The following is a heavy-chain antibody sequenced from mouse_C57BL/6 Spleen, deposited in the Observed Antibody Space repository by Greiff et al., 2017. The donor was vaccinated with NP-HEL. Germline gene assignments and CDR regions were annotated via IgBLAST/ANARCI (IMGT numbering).Heavy chain of an antibody. CDR3: ARSGITTVVGDY. Sequence: VQLQQSGAELVRPGASVKLSCKASGYTFTDYYINWVKQRPGQGLEWIARIYPGSGNTYYNEKFKGKATLTAEKSSSTAYMQLSSLTSEDSAVYVCARSGITTVVGDYWGQGTTLTVSS. V-gene: IGHV1-76*01. J-gene: IGHJ2*01. CDR1: GYTFTDYY. CDR2: IYPGSGNT. D-gene: IGHD1-1*01.